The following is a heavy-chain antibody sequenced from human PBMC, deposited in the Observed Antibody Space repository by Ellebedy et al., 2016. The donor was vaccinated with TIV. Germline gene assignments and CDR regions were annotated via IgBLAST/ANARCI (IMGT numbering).Heavy chain of an antibody. Sequence: SETLSLXXSVSGDPISDYCWAWFRQPAGKGLEWIGRIYTSGSTNYNPSLNSRVTMSIDTSKNQFSLRLSSVTAADTAVYYCARRTNTGSYNYFNYWGQGTLVTVSS. CDR2: IYTSGST. CDR1: GDPISDYC. J-gene: IGHJ4*02. V-gene: IGHV4-4*07. D-gene: IGHD1-26*01. CDR3: ARRTNTGSYNYFNY.